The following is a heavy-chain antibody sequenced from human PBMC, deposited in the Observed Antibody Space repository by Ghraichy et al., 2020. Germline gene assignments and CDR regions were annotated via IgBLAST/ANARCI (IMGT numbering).Heavy chain of an antibody. D-gene: IGHD3-10*01. CDR1: GFTFSSYA. J-gene: IGHJ5*02. CDR3: AKDIYPGRGTSITNWFDP. CDR2: ISGSGGTT. Sequence: GGSLRLSCAASGFTFSSYAMSWVRQAPGKELEWVSAISGSGGTTYYADSVKGRFTISRDNSKNTLYLQMNSLRAEDTAVYYCAKDIYPGRGTSITNWFDPWGQGTLVTVSS. V-gene: IGHV3-23*01.